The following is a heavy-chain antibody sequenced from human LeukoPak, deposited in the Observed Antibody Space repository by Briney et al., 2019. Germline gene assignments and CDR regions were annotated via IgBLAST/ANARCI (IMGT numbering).Heavy chain of an antibody. CDR3: ARDKTFEVVNFFDS. V-gene: IGHV4-39*07. D-gene: IGHD3-3*01. CDR2: IYYSGST. J-gene: IGHJ4*02. CDR1: GGSISSGSFY. Sequence: SETLSLTCTVSGGSISSGSFYWGWLRQPPGKGLEWIGSIYYSGSTYYNPSLKSRVTVSVDTSKNQFSLKLTSVTAADTAVYFCARDKTFEVVNFFDSWGQGILVTVSS.